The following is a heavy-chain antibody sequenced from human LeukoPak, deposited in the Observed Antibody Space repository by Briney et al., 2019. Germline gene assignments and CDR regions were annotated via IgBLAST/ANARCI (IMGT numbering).Heavy chain of an antibody. CDR2: IKSNGDNT. CDR3: ARGFDSPMDV. CDR1: GFIFGSYT. J-gene: IGHJ6*03. V-gene: IGHV3-64*01. D-gene: IGHD3-9*01. Sequence: GGSLRLSCAASGFIFGSYTIHWVRQAPGKGLEYVSSIKSNGDNTNYAKSVRGRFTISRDNSKNTVYLQMGSLRADDMAVYYCARGFDSPMDVWGKGTTVTVSS.